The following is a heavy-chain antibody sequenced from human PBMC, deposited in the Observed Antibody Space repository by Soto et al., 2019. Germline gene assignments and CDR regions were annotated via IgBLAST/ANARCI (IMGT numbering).Heavy chain of an antibody. Sequence: SETLSLTCTVSGGSISSGGYYWSWIRQHPGKGLEWIGYIYYSGSTYYNPSLKSRVTISVDTSKNQFSLKLSSVTAADTAVYYCERYEQLEGWFDPWGQGTLVTVSS. CDR2: IYYSGST. CDR3: ERYEQLEGWFDP. D-gene: IGHD6-6*01. J-gene: IGHJ5*02. CDR1: GGSISSGGYY. V-gene: IGHV4-31*03.